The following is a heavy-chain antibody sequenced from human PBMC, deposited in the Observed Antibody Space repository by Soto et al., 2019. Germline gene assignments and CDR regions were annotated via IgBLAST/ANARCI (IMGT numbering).Heavy chain of an antibody. CDR3: ARVGSSGWFFDN. V-gene: IGHV4-59*01. CDR1: GGSISSNY. Sequence: LSLTCTVPGGSISSNYWSWIRQPPGKGLEWIGYAHASGTTNYTPSLKSRVTISVDRSKNQFSLTLTSVTAADTAVYHCARVGSSGWFFDNWGQGTLVTVSS. CDR2: AHASGTT. D-gene: IGHD6-19*01. J-gene: IGHJ4*02.